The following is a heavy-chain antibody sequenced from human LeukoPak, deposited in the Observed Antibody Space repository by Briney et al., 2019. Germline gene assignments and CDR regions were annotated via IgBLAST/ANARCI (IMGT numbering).Heavy chain of an antibody. CDR1: GFTFSSYA. J-gene: IGHJ5*01. CDR2: ISGRGGSV. D-gene: IGHD6-13*01. V-gene: IGHV3-23*01. Sequence: GGSLRLSCAASGFTFSSYAMSWVRQAPGKGLEWVSSISGRGGSVYYVGAVRGRFTTSRDNSQTILYLEMKNLRAEDTAVYYCAKDWSGSRTSYNWFDSWGQGTPVTVSS. CDR3: AKDWSGSRTSYNWFDS.